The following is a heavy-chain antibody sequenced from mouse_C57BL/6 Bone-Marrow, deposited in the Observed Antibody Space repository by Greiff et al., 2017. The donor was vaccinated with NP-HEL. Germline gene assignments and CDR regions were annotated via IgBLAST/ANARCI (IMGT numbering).Heavy chain of an antibody. J-gene: IGHJ3*01. Sequence: EVQRVESGGGLVQPGGSLKLSCAASGFTFSDYYMYWVRQTPEKRLEWVAYISNGGGSTYYPDTVKGRFPISRDNAKNTLYLQMSRLKSEDTAMYYCARYGYDGWFAYWGQGTLVTVSA. CDR2: ISNGGGST. V-gene: IGHV5-12*01. CDR3: ARYGYDGWFAY. D-gene: IGHD2-2*01. CDR1: GFTFSDYY.